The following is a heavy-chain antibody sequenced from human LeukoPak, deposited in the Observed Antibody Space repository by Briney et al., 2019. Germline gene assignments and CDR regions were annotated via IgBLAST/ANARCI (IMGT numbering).Heavy chain of an antibody. CDR3: ARLSTAVAGGDY. CDR1: GLASTNSW. Sequence: GGSLRLSCAASGLASTNSWMSWVRQTPGEGLEWVANIKQDGSEKYYVDSVKGRFTISRDNAKNSLYLQMNSLTAEDTALYYCARLSTAVAGGDYWGQGTLVTVSS. J-gene: IGHJ4*02. D-gene: IGHD6-19*01. V-gene: IGHV3-7*01. CDR2: IKQDGSEK.